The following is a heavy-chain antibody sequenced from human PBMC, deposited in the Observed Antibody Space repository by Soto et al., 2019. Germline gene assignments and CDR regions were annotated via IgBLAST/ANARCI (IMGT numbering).Heavy chain of an antibody. D-gene: IGHD3-10*01. CDR3: ARGYKLVRGVIRTNYHHYVLAV. V-gene: IGHV4-39*02. CDR2: MYSGGNT. Sequence: SETLSLTCTVSGGSFSSSTYYWGWIRQPPGKGLEWIGSMYSGGNTYYNPSLKSRVTVSVDTSKNHFSLKLSSVTAADTAVYYCARGYKLVRGVIRTNYHHYVLAVWGQGTTVPVSS. CDR1: GGSFSSSTYY. J-gene: IGHJ6*02.